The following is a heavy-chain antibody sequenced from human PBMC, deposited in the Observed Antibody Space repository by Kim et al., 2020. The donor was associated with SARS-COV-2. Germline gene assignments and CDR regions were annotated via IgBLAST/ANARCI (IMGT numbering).Heavy chain of an antibody. CDR2: IYYSGST. J-gene: IGHJ4*02. V-gene: IGHV4-31*03. CDR1: GGSISSGGYY. Sequence: SETLSLTCTVSGGSISSGGYYWSWIRQHPGKGLEWIGYIYYSGSTHYNPSLKSRITISVDTSKNQFSLKLSSVTAADTAVYYCASLKSITIFGLVTEFDYWGQGTLVTVSS. D-gene: IGHD3-3*01. CDR3: ASLKSITIFGLVTEFDY.